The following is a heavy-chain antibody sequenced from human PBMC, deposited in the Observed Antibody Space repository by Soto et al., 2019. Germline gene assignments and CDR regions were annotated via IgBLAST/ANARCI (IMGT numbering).Heavy chain of an antibody. D-gene: IGHD1-20*01. Sequence: EVQLLESGGGLVQPGGSLRLSCAASGLTFSSYAMSWVRQTPGKGLEWVSGIGTSGGSTYYADSVKGRFTISRDNSKNTLYLQMNSLRAEDTAVYYCANGLNWRFDPWGQGTLVTVSS. J-gene: IGHJ5*02. V-gene: IGHV3-23*01. CDR3: ANGLNWRFDP. CDR2: IGTSGGST. CDR1: GLTFSSYA.